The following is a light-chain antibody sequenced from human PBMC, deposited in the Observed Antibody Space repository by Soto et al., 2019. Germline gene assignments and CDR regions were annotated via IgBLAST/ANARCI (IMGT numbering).Light chain of an antibody. J-gene: IGKJ1*01. CDR3: QHYNSYSEA. CDR2: KAS. Sequence: DIQMTQSPSTLSASLGDRVTITCRASQGISSWLAWYQQKPGKAPKLLIYKASTLKSGVPSRFSGSGSGTEFTLTISSLQPDDFATYYCQHYNSYSEAFGQGTKV. CDR1: QGISSW. V-gene: IGKV1-5*03.